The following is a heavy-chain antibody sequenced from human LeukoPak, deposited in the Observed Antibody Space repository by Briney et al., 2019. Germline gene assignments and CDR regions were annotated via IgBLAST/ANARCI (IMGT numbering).Heavy chain of an antibody. Sequence: GASVKVSCKASGGTFSSYVISWVRQAPGQGLEWMGRIIPILGIANYAQKFQGRVTITADKSTSTAYMELSSLRSEDTAVYYCASNPGDSSGWFFDYWGQGTLVTVSS. CDR1: GGTFSSYV. CDR2: IIPILGIA. D-gene: IGHD6-19*01. J-gene: IGHJ4*02. CDR3: ASNPGDSSGWFFDY. V-gene: IGHV1-69*04.